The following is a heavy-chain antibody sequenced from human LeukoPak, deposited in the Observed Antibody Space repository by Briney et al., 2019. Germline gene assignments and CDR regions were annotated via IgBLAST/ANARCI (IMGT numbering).Heavy chain of an antibody. J-gene: IGHJ3*02. D-gene: IGHD3-22*01. Sequence: QPGGSLILSCAASGFTFSSYAMRWVRQAPGKGLERVSAISGSGGSTYYADSVKGRFTISRDNSKNTLYLQKNRLRAEDTAVYYCAKDTSISPMMDDAFDIWGQGTMVTVSS. CDR2: ISGSGGST. CDR3: AKDTSISPMMDDAFDI. CDR1: GFTFSSYA. V-gene: IGHV3-23*01.